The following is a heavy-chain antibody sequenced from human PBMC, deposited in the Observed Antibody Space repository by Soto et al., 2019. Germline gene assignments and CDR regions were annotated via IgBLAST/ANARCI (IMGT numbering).Heavy chain of an antibody. Sequence: QVQLQQSGPGLVRPSETLSLTCTVSGDSISRYYWSWIRQSPGQGLEWIGYIYDGGSTRYNPSLRSRVTISADTSENQFYLKLSSVTAADTAVYYCARAPPYSYGSGSPYYFYAMDVWGQGPTVTVSS. D-gene: IGHD3-10*01. CDR3: ARAPPYSYGSGSPYYFYAMDV. V-gene: IGHV4-59*01. CDR1: GDSISRYY. CDR2: IYDGGST. J-gene: IGHJ6*02.